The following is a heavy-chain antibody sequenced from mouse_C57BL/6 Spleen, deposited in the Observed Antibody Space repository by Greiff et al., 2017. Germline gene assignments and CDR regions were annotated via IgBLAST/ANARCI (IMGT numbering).Heavy chain of an antibody. D-gene: IGHD2-5*01. V-gene: IGHV1-63*01. J-gene: IGHJ3*01. CDR2: VYPGGGYT. CDR3: ARSNSNSWFAY. CDR1: GYTFTNYW. Sequence: VQLQQSGAELVRPGTSVKMSCKASGYTFTNYWIGWAKQRPGHGLEGIGDVYPGGGYTNYNEKFKGKATLTADKSSSTAYMQFSSLTSEDSAIYYCARSNSNSWFAYWGQGTLVTVSA.